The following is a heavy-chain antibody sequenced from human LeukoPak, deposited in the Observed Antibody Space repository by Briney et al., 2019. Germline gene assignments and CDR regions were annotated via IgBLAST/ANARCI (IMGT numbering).Heavy chain of an antibody. Sequence: PGGSLRLSCVASEFTFSNYGMHWVRQAPGKGLEWLAVVSSDGSIDYYADSVRGRFTVSRDNSKNTMFLQFNTLRPEDTAVYYCAREAMGTTFSAWFDPWGQGTLVTVSS. CDR3: AREAMGTTFSAWFDP. D-gene: IGHD1-7*01. CDR1: EFTFSNYG. CDR2: VSSDGSID. V-gene: IGHV3-30*03. J-gene: IGHJ5*02.